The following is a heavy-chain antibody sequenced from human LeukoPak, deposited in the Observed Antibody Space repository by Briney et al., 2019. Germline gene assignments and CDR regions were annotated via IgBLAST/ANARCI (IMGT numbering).Heavy chain of an antibody. D-gene: IGHD1-26*01. CDR2: IYTSGST. J-gene: IGHJ3*02. CDR1: GGSISSYY. V-gene: IGHV4-4*07. Sequence: SETLSLTCTVSGGSISSYYWSWIRQPAGKGLEWIGRIYTSGSTNYNPSLKSRVTMSVDTSKNQFSMKLSCVTAADTAVYYCAKVRRGSRIVGATDAFDIWGQGTMVTVSS. CDR3: AKVRRGSRIVGATDAFDI.